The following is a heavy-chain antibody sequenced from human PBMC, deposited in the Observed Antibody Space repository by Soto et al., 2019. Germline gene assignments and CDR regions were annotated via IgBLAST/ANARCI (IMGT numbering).Heavy chain of an antibody. CDR2: ISYSGST. CDR1: GGSISSGDFY. CDR3: ARGGPTGGSYKYNWFDP. V-gene: IGHV4-30-4*01. Sequence: TLSRTCTVSGGSISSGDFYWSWIRQPPGRGLEWIGYISYSGSTYYNTSLKSRVTISVDTSKNQFSLKLNSVTAADTAVYSCARGGPTGGSYKYNWFDPWGQGTLVTVSS. J-gene: IGHJ5*02. D-gene: IGHD2-15*01.